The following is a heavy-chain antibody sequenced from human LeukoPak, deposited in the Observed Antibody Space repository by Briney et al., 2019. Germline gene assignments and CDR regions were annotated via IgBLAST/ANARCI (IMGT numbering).Heavy chain of an antibody. Sequence: SETLSLTCALSGDSLSSRKWGSWIRQPPEKRLGCGWEISHSGSTNYNPTLKSRVTVSVAKSRNLFSLNLSSVSAADTAVYYCARASVVVTADPDAFDMGGQGPLVTVSS. CDR3: ARASVVVTADPDAFDM. D-gene: IGHD2-21*02. CDR1: GDSLSSRKW. V-gene: IGHV4-4*02. CDR2: ISHSGST. J-gene: IGHJ3*02.